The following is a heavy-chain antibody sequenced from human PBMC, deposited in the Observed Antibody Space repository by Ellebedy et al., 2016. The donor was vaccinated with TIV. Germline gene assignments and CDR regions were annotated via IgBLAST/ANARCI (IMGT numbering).Heavy chain of an antibody. Sequence: GESLKISCAASGFTFNTYGMHWVRQAPGKGLEWAAIIWNDGSDKKYADSVKGRITISRDNSKNTLYLQMNSLRAEDTAVYYCAREAWDGDYYVDYWGQGTLVTVST. J-gene: IGHJ4*02. D-gene: IGHD4-17*01. V-gene: IGHV3-33*01. CDR3: AREAWDGDYYVDY. CDR1: GFTFNTYG. CDR2: IWNDGSDK.